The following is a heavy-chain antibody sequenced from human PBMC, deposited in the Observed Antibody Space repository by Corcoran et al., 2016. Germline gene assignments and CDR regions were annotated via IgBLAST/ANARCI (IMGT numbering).Heavy chain of an antibody. V-gene: IGHV1-46*01. D-gene: IGHD1-1*01. J-gene: IGHJ4*02. Sequence: QVQLVQSGAEVKKPGASVKVSCKASGYTFTSYYMHWVRQAPGQGLEWMGIINPSGGSTSYAQKFQGRVTMTRDTSTSTVYMELSSLRSEDTAVYYCATIPQYNWNENTKFDYGGQGTLVTVSS. CDR1: GYTFTSYY. CDR2: INPSGGST. CDR3: ATIPQYNWNENTKFDY.